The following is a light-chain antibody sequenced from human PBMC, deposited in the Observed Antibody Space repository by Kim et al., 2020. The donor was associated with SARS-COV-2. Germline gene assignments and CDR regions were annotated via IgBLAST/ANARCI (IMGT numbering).Light chain of an antibody. CDR1: SSDIGNHNL. J-gene: IGLJ2*01. CDR2: QVA. V-gene: IGLV2-23*02. Sequence: MTISCTGTSSDIGNHNLVSWYQQLPGKPPKLIIYQVAKRPSGISYRFSGSKSANTASLTISRLQAEDEADYYCCFYGGTITFGVVFGGGTQLTVL. CDR3: CFYGGTITFGVV.